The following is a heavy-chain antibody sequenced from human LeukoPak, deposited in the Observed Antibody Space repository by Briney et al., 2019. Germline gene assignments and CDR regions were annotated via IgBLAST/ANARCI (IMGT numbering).Heavy chain of an antibody. CDR3: ARVKYYYDSSGYYEYYFDY. D-gene: IGHD3-22*01. CDR1: GFTFSVYY. J-gene: IGHJ4*02. CDR2: ISSSGNTI. Sequence: GGSLRLSCAASGFTFSVYYMSWIRQAPGKGLEWVSYISSSGNTIYYADSVKGRFTISRDNAKNSLYLQMNSLRAEDTAVYFCARVKYYYDSSGYYEYYFDYWGQGTLVTVSS. V-gene: IGHV3-11*01.